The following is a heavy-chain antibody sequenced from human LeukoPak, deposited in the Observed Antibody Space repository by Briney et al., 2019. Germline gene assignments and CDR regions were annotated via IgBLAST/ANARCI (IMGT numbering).Heavy chain of an antibody. CDR3: ARDAEDPRLW. CDR1: GGSFSGYY. Sequence: SETLSLTCAVYGGSFSGYYWSWIRQPPGKGLEWIGEINHSGSTNYNPSLKSRVTISVDTSKNQFSLKLSSVTAADTAVYYCARDAEDPRLWWGQGTLVTVSS. CDR2: INHSGST. V-gene: IGHV4-34*01. J-gene: IGHJ4*02. D-gene: IGHD4/OR15-4a*01.